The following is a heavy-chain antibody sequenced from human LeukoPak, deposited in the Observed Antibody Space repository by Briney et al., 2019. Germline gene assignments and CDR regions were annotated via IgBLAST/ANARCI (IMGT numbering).Heavy chain of an antibody. Sequence: GGSLRLSCAASGLTFSSYWMSWVRQAPGKGLEWVSYISSSGSTIYYADSVKGRFTISRGNAKNSLYLQMNSLRAEDTAVYYCARRLRRNYFDYWGQGTLVTVSS. CDR2: ISSSGSTI. J-gene: IGHJ4*02. V-gene: IGHV3-48*04. CDR1: GLTFSSYW. D-gene: IGHD4-17*01. CDR3: ARRLRRNYFDY.